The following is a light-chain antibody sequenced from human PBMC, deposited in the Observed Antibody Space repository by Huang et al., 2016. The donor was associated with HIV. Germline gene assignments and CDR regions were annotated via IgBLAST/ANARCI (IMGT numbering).Light chain of an antibody. CDR3: QQYHEWPRT. J-gene: IGKJ2*01. CDR2: ETF. Sequence: ERVLTQSPGTLSVSPGERATLSCRTSQGIGNSLAWYQLKPGQAPRLLIYETFIRASDIPARFSGGGSEIDFTRTISGLQSEDSAVYYCQQYHEWPRTFGQGTKVEIK. CDR1: QGIGNS. V-gene: IGKV3-15*01.